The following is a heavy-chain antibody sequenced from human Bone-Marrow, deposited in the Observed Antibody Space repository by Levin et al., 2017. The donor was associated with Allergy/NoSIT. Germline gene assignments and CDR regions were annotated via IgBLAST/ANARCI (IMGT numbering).Heavy chain of an antibody. CDR3: ARVYDFWSGYFDY. J-gene: IGHJ4*02. V-gene: IGHV4-59*01. Sequence: SQTLSLTCTVSGGSISSSYWSWIRQPPGKGLEWIGYIYYSGSTNYNPSLKSRVTISVDTSKNQFSLKLSSVTAADTAVYYCARVYDFWSGYFDYWGQGTLVTVSS. D-gene: IGHD3-3*01. CDR2: IYYSGST. CDR1: GGSISSSY.